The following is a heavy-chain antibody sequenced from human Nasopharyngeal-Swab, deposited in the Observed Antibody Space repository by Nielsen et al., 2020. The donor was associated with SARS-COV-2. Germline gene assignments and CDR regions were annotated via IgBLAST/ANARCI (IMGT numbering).Heavy chain of an antibody. D-gene: IGHD2-2*01. J-gene: IGHJ6*02. V-gene: IGHV4-61*01. CDR3: ARGKVVPAARHYYYYGMDV. Sequence: SETLSLTCTVSGGSVSSGSYYWSWIRQPPGKGLEWIGEINHSGSTNYNPSLKSRVTISVDTSKNQFSLKLSSVTAADTAVYYCARGKVVPAARHYYYYGMDVWGQGTTVTVSS. CDR2: INHSGST. CDR1: GGSVSSGSYY.